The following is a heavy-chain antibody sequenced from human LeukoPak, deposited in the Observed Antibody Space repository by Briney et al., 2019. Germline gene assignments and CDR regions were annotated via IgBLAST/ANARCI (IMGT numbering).Heavy chain of an antibody. Sequence: PGGSLRLSCAASGFTFSIFAMNWVRQAPGKGLEWVSGISGSGGSTYYADSVKGRFTISRDNSKNTVYLQMNSLRAEDTALYFCAKAQGDLRLGYWGQGSLVTVSS. CDR3: AKAQGDLRLGY. J-gene: IGHJ4*02. D-gene: IGHD2-21*02. V-gene: IGHV3-23*01. CDR2: ISGSGGST. CDR1: GFTFSIFA.